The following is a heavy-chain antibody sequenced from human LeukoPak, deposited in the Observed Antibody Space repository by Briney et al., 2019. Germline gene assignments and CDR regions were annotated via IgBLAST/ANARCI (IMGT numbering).Heavy chain of an antibody. D-gene: IGHD5-12*01. J-gene: IGHJ4*02. Sequence: PGGSLRLSCATSGFTFSSFTMNWVRQAPGKELEWVSTISDGSRDTHYAGSVKGRFTISRDNSQNIVYLQMDSLRAEDTALYYCTTRLRNHFDYWGQGTQVTVSS. V-gene: IGHV3-23*01. CDR2: ISDGSRDT. CDR3: TTRLRNHFDY. CDR1: GFTFSSFT.